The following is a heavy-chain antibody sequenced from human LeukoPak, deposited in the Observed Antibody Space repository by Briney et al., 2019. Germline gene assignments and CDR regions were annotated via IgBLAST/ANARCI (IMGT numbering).Heavy chain of an antibody. CDR3: ARGRSGGWYSSLYYYYYYGMDV. Sequence: SETLSLTCAVYGGSFSGYYWSWIRKPPGKGLEWIGEINHSGSTNYNPSLKSRVTISVDTSKNQFSLKLSSVTAADTAVYYCARGRSGGWYSSLYYYYYYGMDVWGQGTTVTVSS. CDR2: INHSGST. V-gene: IGHV4-34*01. CDR1: GGSFSGYY. J-gene: IGHJ6*02. D-gene: IGHD6-19*01.